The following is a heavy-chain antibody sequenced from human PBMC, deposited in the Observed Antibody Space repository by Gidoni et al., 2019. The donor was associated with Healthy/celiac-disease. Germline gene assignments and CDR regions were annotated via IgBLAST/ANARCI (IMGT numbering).Heavy chain of an antibody. D-gene: IGHD3-9*01. J-gene: IGHJ3*02. CDR3: ARPLDRLRYFDWLWKDAFDI. Sequence: QVQLVQSGAEVKKPGASVKVSCKASGYTFTSYYMPWVRQAPGQGLEWMGIINPSGGSTSYAQKFQGRVTMTRDTSTSTVYMELSSLRSEDTAVYYCARPLDRLRYFDWLWKDAFDIWGQGTMVTVSS. V-gene: IGHV1-46*01. CDR2: INPSGGST. CDR1: GYTFTSYY.